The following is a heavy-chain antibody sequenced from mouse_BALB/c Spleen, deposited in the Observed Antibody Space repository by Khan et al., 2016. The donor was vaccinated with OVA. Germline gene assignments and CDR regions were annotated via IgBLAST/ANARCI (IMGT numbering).Heavy chain of an antibody. J-gene: IGHJ3*01. CDR3: ARGGYSSFAY. V-gene: IGHV1-69*02. D-gene: IGHD3-1*01. CDR2: IDPSDRYA. Sequence: QVQLQQPGAELVKPGTSVKLSCKASGYTFTSYWMHWVKQRPGHGLEWIGEIDPSDRYANYNQKFKGKATLTVDKSSSTAYMQLSSLTSEYSAVYDGARGGYSSFAYWGQGTLVTGSA. CDR1: GYTFTSYW.